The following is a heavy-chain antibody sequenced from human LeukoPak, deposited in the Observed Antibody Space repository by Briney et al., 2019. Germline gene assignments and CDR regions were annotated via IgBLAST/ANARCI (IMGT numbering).Heavy chain of an antibody. D-gene: IGHD2-2*01. J-gene: IGHJ6*03. Sequence: SETLSLTSTVSGGSISSYYWSWIRQPPGKGLEWIGYIYYSGSTNYNPSLKSRVTISVDTSKNQFSLKLSSVTAADTAVYYCARHRGYCSSTSCYGFDYYYMDVWGKGTTVTVSS. CDR2: IYYSGST. CDR1: GGSISSYY. CDR3: ARHRGYCSSTSCYGFDYYYMDV. V-gene: IGHV4-59*08.